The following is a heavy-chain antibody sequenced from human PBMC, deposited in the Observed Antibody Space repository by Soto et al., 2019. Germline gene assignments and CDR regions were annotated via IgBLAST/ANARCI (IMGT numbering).Heavy chain of an antibody. CDR1: GFNFSRYW. Sequence: GALRLSCTASGFNFSRYWMHWVRQGPGKGLVWVSRISNDETETTYADSVKGRFTISRDNAKNTLYLQMNSLRAEDTAVYYCARGRTSGHFDYWGQGTPVTVSS. D-gene: IGHD2-15*01. CDR3: ARGRTSGHFDY. CDR2: ISNDETET. V-gene: IGHV3-74*01. J-gene: IGHJ4*02.